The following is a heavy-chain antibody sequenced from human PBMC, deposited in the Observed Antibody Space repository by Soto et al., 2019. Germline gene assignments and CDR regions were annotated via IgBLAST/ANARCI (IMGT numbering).Heavy chain of an antibody. J-gene: IGHJ5*02. CDR1: GGSITSSSYY. D-gene: IGHD1-26*01. CDR2: IYYSGST. V-gene: IGHV4-39*01. CDR3: ATQEVGGSYVYTFDP. Sequence: QLHLRESGPGLVKPSETLSLTCTVSGGSITSSSYYWGWIRQPPGKGLEWIGSIYYSGSTYYNPSRNSRVPISVDTSKNQFSLKLSSVTAADTAVYYCATQEVGGSYVYTFDPWGQGTLVTVSS.